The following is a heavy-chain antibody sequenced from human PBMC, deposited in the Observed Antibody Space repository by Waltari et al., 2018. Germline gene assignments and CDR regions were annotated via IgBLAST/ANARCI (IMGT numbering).Heavy chain of an antibody. D-gene: IGHD2-8*01. CDR3: ARGHTSRCTHGVCYTPDAFDI. CDR2: ITPNSGGT. J-gene: IGHJ3*02. Sequence: QVHLVQSGAEVKKPGASVKVSCKASGYTFTGYYIHWVRQAPGQGLEWMGWITPNSGGTNYAQKFQGRVTMTRDTSINTAYMELSRLRSDDTAVYYCARGHTSRCTHGVCYTPDAFDIWGQGTMVTVS. V-gene: IGHV1-2*02. CDR1: GYTFTGYY.